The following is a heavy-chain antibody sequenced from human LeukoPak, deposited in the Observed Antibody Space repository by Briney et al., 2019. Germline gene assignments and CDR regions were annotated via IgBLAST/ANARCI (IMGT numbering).Heavy chain of an antibody. D-gene: IGHD6-13*01. CDR2: INHSGST. CDR3: ARGGGYSSSWYYRYNWFDP. Sequence: SETLSLTCTVSGGSFSGYYWSWIRQPPGKGLEWIGEINHSGSTNYNPSLKSRGTISVDTSKNQFSLKLSSVTAADTAVYYCARGGGYSSSWYYRYNWFDPWGQGTLVTVSS. CDR1: GGSFSGYY. V-gene: IGHV4-34*01. J-gene: IGHJ5*02.